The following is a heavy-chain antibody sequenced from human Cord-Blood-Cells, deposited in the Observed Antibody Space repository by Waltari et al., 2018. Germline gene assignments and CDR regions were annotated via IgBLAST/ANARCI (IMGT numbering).Heavy chain of an antibody. CDR3: AHALAAADDAFDI. D-gene: IGHD6-13*01. CDR2: IYYSGST. V-gene: IGHV4-31*03. J-gene: IGHJ3*02. Sequence: QVQLQESGPGLVKPSQTLSLTCTVPGGSISSGGYYWSWLRQHPGKGLEWIGYIYYSGSTYYNPSLKSRVTISVDTSKNQFSLKLSSVTAADTAVYYCAHALAAADDAFDIWGQGTMVTVSS. CDR1: GGSISSGGYY.